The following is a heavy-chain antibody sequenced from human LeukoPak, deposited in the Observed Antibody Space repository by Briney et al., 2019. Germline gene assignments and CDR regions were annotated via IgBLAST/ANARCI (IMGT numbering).Heavy chain of an antibody. D-gene: IGHD1-1*01. Sequence: GGSLRLSCAASGFTFHYFGINWVRQAPGKGLEWVSGISGGGDTTSYTDSVKGRFAISRDTSNNTVYLQLNSLRADDTAIYFCARAYTPFATESYFDNWGQGTLVSVSS. CDR3: ARAYTPFATESYFDN. V-gene: IGHV3-23*01. J-gene: IGHJ4*02. CDR2: ISGGGDTT. CDR1: GFTFHYFG.